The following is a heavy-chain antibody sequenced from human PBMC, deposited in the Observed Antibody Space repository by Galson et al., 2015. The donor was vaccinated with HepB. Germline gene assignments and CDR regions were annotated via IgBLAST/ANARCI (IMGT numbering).Heavy chain of an antibody. D-gene: IGHD6-13*01. V-gene: IGHV3-21*01. Sequence: LRLSCAASGFTFSLYSMNWVRQAPGKGLEWVSYISTSSGYIYYADAVKGRFTISRDNAKNSLYLQMNSLTAEDTAVYFCARFMSGYSSSWLDYWGQGTLVTVSS. CDR1: GFTFSLYS. CDR2: ISTSSGYI. J-gene: IGHJ4*02. CDR3: ARFMSGYSSSWLDY.